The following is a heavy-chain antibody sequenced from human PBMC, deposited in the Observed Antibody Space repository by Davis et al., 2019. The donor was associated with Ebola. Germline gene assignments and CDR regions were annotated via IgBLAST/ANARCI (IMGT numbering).Heavy chain of an antibody. CDR2: ISGYNGNT. D-gene: IGHD6-6*01. J-gene: IGHJ6*02. CDR3: ARDNGGSSPHYYYYYYGMDV. CDR1: GYTFTSYD. Sequence: ASVKVSCKASGYTFTSYDINWVRQATGQGLEWMGWISGYNGNTNYAQKLQGRVTMTTDTSTSTAYMELRSLRSDDTAVYYCARDNGGSSPHYYYYYYGMDVWGQGTTVTVSS. V-gene: IGHV1-18*01.